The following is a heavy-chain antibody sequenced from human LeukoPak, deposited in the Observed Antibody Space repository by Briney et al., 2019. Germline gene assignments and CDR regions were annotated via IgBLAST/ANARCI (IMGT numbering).Heavy chain of an antibody. Sequence: GESLKISCKGSGYSFSSYWIAWVRQMPGKGLEWMAIIYPGDSDTRYSPSFQGQVTISADKSISTAYLQLNSLEASDTAMYYCARRDDSGSNDYWGQGTLVTVSS. CDR1: GYSFSSYW. D-gene: IGHD4-23*01. J-gene: IGHJ4*02. CDR3: ARRDDSGSNDY. CDR2: IYPGDSDT. V-gene: IGHV5-51*01.